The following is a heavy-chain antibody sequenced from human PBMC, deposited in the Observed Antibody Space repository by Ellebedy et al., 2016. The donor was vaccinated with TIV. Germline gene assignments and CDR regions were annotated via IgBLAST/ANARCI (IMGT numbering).Heavy chain of an antibody. CDR3: ATGYAQNGQ. D-gene: IGHD2-8*01. CDR1: GFTFSTYA. Sequence: GESLKISCSGSGFTFSTYAMHWFRQAPGKGLDWVSLIYSGGKTHYADSVKGRFTISRDSSDNTVYLQMNSLRVEDTAVYYCATGYAQNGQWGQGTLVTVSS. CDR2: IYSGGKT. J-gene: IGHJ4*02. V-gene: IGHV3-66*01.